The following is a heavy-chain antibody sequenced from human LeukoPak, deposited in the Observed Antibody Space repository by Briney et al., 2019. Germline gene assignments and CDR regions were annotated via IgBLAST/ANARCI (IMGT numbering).Heavy chain of an antibody. Sequence: GGSLRLSCAASGFTFSSYSMNWVRQAPGKGLEWVSSISSSSSYIYYADSVKGRFTISRDNSKNTLYLQMNSLRAEDTAVYYCAKDAELLWFGEAGFGSYFDYWGQGTLVTVSS. D-gene: IGHD3-10*01. J-gene: IGHJ4*02. CDR1: GFTFSSYS. CDR2: ISSSSSYI. CDR3: AKDAELLWFGEAGFGSYFDY. V-gene: IGHV3-21*01.